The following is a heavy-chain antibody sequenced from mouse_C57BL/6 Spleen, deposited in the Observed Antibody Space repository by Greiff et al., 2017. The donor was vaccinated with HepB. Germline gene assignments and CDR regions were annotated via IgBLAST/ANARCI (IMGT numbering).Heavy chain of an antibody. Sequence: EVKLEESGGGLVKPGGSLKLSCAASGFTFSDYGMHWVRQAPEKGLEWVAYISSGSSTIYYADTVKGRFTISRDNAKNTLFLQMTSLRSEDTAMYYCARTTIYYDYDGAMDYWGQGTSVTVSS. J-gene: IGHJ4*01. V-gene: IGHV5-17*01. CDR2: ISSGSSTI. CDR3: ARTTIYYDYDGAMDY. CDR1: GFTFSDYG. D-gene: IGHD2-4*01.